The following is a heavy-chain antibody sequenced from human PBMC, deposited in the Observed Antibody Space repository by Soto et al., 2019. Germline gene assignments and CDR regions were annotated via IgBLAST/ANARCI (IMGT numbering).Heavy chain of an antibody. CDR1: GYSFTSYW. D-gene: IGHD2-2*02. CDR2: IDPSDSYT. J-gene: IGHJ6*02. V-gene: IGHV5-10-1*01. Sequence: PGESLKISCKGSGYSFTSYWISWVRQMPGKGLEWMGRIDPSDSYTNYSPSFQGHVTISADKSISTAYLQWSSLKASDTAMYYCARHPSCSSTSCYTEYYYYGMYVWGQGTTVT. CDR3: ARHPSCSSTSCYTEYYYYGMYV.